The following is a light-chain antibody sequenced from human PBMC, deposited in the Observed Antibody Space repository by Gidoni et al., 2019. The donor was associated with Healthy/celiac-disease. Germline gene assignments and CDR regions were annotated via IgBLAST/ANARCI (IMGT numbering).Light chain of an antibody. CDR3: QQYDNLPLT. Sequence: DIEMTQSPSSLSASVGDRVNITCQASQDIRNYLNWYQQKPGKAPKLLIYDASYLETGVPSRFSGSGSGTDFTSTISSLQPEDIATYYCQQYDNLPLTFGGGTKVEIK. CDR2: DAS. J-gene: IGKJ4*01. CDR1: QDIRNY. V-gene: IGKV1-33*01.